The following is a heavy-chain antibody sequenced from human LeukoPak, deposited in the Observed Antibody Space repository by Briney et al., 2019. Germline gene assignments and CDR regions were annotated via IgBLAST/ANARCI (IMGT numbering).Heavy chain of an antibody. CDR1: GFTFSSYS. V-gene: IGHV3-21*01. Sequence: GGSLRLSRAASGFTFSSYSMNWVRQAPGKGLEWVSSISSSSSYIYYADSVKGRFTISRDNAKNSLYLQMNSLRAEDTAVYYCARDTTYSSSWYFSDYWGQGTLVTVSS. J-gene: IGHJ4*02. CDR3: ARDTTYSSSWYFSDY. D-gene: IGHD6-13*01. CDR2: ISSSSSYI.